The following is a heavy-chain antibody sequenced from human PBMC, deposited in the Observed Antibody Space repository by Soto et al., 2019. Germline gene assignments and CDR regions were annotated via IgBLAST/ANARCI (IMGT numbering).Heavy chain of an antibody. CDR3: SAAPLGDYRAYGYFDY. D-gene: IGHD4-17*01. CDR1: GGSISSGGYY. Sequence: SETLSLTCTVSGGSISSGGYYWSWIRQHPGKGLEWIGYIYYSGSTYYNPSLKSRVTISVDTSKNQFSLKLSSVTAADTAVYYCSAAPLGDYRAYGYFDYWGQGTLVTVSS. J-gene: IGHJ4*02. V-gene: IGHV4-31*03. CDR2: IYYSGST.